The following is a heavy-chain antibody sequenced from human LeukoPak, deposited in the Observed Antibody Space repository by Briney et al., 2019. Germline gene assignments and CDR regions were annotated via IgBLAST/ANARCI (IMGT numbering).Heavy chain of an antibody. V-gene: IGHV4-31*03. CDR3: ARWYSNFAFDY. CDR2: IYYSGST. CDR1: GGSISSGGYY. Sequence: SETLSLTCTVSGGSISSGGYYWSWIRQHPGKGLEWIGYIYYSGSTYYNPSLKSRVTISVDTSKNQFSLKLSSVTAADTAVYYCARWYSNFAFDYWGQGTLVNVSS. J-gene: IGHJ4*02. D-gene: IGHD4-11*01.